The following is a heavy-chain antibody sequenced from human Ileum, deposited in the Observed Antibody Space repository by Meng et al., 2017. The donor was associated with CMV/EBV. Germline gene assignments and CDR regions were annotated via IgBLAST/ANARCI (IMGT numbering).Heavy chain of an antibody. CDR3: ARGLPGYSYGYGWFDP. D-gene: IGHD5-18*01. V-gene: IGHV4-34*01. CDR1: GGPFSGYY. Sequence: YGGPFSGYYWSWIRQPPGKGLEWIGEINHSGSTNYNPSLKSRVTISVDTSKNQFSLKLSSVTAADTAVYYCARGLPGYSYGYGWFDPWGQGTLVTVSS. J-gene: IGHJ5*02. CDR2: INHSGST.